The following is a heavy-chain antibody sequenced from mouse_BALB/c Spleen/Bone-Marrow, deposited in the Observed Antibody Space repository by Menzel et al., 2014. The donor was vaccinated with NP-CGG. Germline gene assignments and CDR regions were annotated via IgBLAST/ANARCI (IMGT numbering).Heavy chain of an antibody. CDR2: IDPANGNT. J-gene: IGHJ2*01. D-gene: IGHD1-1*01. Sequence: VQLQQSGAEIVKPGASVKSSCTTSGFNIEDSYIYWMKQRPEQGLEWIGRIDPANGNTKYDPKFQGKATITVDTSSATAYLQLSSLTSEDTAVYYCARNYGSSLDYWDQGTTLTVSS. CDR1: GFNIEDSY. V-gene: IGHV14-3*02. CDR3: ARNYGSSLDY.